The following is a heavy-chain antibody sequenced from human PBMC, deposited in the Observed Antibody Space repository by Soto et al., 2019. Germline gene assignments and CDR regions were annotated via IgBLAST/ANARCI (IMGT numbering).Heavy chain of an antibody. J-gene: IGHJ3*02. CDR1: GYTFTSYD. CDR2: MNPNSGNT. V-gene: IGHV1-8*01. CDR3: ARELGSSSAFDI. D-gene: IGHD6-6*01. Sequence: ASVQVSCKASGYTFTSYDINWVRQATGQGLEWMGWMNPNSGNTGYAQKFQGRVTMTRNTSISTAYMELSSLRSEDTAVYYCARELGSSSAFDIWGQGTMVTVSS.